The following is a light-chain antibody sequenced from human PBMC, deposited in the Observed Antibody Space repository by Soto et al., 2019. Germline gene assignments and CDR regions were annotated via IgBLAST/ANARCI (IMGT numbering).Light chain of an antibody. V-gene: IGLV2-14*03. J-gene: IGLJ1*01. CDR2: DVS. CDR3: SSFTTSTSYV. CDR1: SSDVGAYDY. Sequence: QSALTQPASVSGSPGQSITISCTGISSDVGAYDYVSWYQQHPGEVPKLMIFDVSDRPSGVSNRFSGSKSGNTASPTISGLQAEDEADYYCSSFTTSTSYVFGTGTKLTVL.